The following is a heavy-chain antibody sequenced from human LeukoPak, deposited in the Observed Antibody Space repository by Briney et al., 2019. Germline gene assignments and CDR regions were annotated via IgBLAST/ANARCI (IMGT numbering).Heavy chain of an antibody. J-gene: IGHJ5*02. V-gene: IGHV4-38-2*02. CDR3: ARDQVLLWFGELPNWFDP. CDR1: GYSISSGYY. D-gene: IGHD3-10*01. CDR2: IYHSGST. Sequence: SETLSLTCTVSGYSISSGYYWGWIRQPPGKGLEWIGSIYHSGSTYYNPSLKSRVTISVDTSKNQFSLKLSSVTAADTAVYYCARDQVLLWFGELPNWFDPWGQGTLVTVSS.